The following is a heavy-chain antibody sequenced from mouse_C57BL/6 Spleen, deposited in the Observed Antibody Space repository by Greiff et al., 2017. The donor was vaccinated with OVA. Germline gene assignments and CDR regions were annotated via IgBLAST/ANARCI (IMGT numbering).Heavy chain of an antibody. V-gene: IGHV1-5*01. Sequence: VQLQQSGTVLARPGASVKMSCKTSGYTFTSYWMHWVKQRPGQGLEWIGAIYPGNSDTSYNQKFKGKAKLTAVTSASTAYMELSSLTNEDSAVYYCTREDYDYDPWFAYWGQGTLVTVSA. CDR1: GYTFTSYW. CDR2: IYPGNSDT. J-gene: IGHJ3*01. D-gene: IGHD2-4*01. CDR3: TREDYDYDPWFAY.